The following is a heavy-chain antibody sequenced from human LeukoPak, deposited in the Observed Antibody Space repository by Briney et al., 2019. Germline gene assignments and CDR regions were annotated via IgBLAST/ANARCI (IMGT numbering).Heavy chain of an antibody. CDR3: AKDSSYDILTGYYDY. V-gene: IGHV3-7*03. Sequence: GGSLRLSCAASGFTFSSYWMSWVRQAPGKGLEWVANIKQDGSEKYYVDSVKGRFTISRDNAKNSLYLQMNSLRAEDTALYYCAKDSSYDILTGYYDYWGQGTLVTVSS. CDR1: GFTFSSYW. D-gene: IGHD3-9*01. J-gene: IGHJ4*02. CDR2: IKQDGSEK.